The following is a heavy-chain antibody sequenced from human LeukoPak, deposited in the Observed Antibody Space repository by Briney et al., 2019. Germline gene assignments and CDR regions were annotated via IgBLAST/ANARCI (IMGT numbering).Heavy chain of an antibody. V-gene: IGHV4-31*03. J-gene: IGHJ5*02. D-gene: IGHD2-2*01. Sequence: SETLSLTRTVSGGSVSRGGYYWSWIRQHPGKGLEWIGYINYRGSTYYNPSLKRRVTMSLDTSENQFSLKLSSVTAADTAVYYCARVPPCSSTSCYDRYNWFDPWGQGILVTVSS. CDR1: GGSVSRGGYY. CDR2: INYRGST. CDR3: ARVPPCSSTSCYDRYNWFDP.